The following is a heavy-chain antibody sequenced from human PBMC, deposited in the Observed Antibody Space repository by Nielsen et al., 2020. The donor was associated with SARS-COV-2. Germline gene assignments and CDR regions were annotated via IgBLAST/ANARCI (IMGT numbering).Heavy chain of an antibody. V-gene: IGHV3-23*01. CDR3: ARDRDYHDSGGDYDALDI. CDR1: GFTFSSYA. Sequence: GESLKISCAASGFTFSSYAMNWVRQAPGKGPEWVSAISGAGDIPYYADSVQGRFTVSRDNSRNTVELQMDSLRVEDTAVYYCARDRDYHDSGGDYDALDIWGQGTKVTVSS. CDR2: ISGAGDIP. J-gene: IGHJ3*02. D-gene: IGHD3-22*01.